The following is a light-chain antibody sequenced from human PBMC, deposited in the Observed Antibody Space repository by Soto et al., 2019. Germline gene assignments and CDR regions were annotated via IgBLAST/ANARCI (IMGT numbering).Light chain of an antibody. CDR3: HQYNNWPPYT. CDR2: GAS. J-gene: IGKJ2*01. Sequence: EIVMTQSPATLSVFPGERATLSCRASQSISTNLAWYQQKPGRAPRLLIYGASARATGIPARFSGSGSGTEFTLTINSLQSEDFAVYYCHQYNNWPPYTFGQGTKLEIK. CDR1: QSISTN. V-gene: IGKV3-15*01.